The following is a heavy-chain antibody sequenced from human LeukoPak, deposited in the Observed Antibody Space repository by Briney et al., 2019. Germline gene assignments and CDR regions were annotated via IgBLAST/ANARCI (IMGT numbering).Heavy chain of an antibody. V-gene: IGHV3-30*02. J-gene: IGHJ4*02. CDR1: GFTFSSYG. D-gene: IGHD3-16*01. Sequence: PGGSLRLSCAASGFTFSSYGMHWVRQAPGKGLEWVAFIRYDGSNKYYADSVKGRFTISRDNSKNTLYLQMNSLRVEDTAVYYCARGNDYIWGSYLAYWGQGTLVTVSS. CDR2: IRYDGSNK. CDR3: ARGNDYIWGSYLAY.